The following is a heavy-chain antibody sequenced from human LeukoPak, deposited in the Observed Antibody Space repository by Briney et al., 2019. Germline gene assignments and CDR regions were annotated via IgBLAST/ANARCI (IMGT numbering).Heavy chain of an antibody. CDR1: GFTFSSYD. D-gene: IGHD3-22*01. CDR2: IAYDGSNK. CDR3: ARDQGVVVHGKYHYYGMDV. V-gene: IGHV3-30*03. Sequence: PGGSLRLSCAASGFTFSSYDIHWVRQAPGKGLEWVAAIAYDGSNKYYADSVKGRFTISRDNSKKTLYLQMNSLRAEDTAVYYCARDQGVVVHGKYHYYGMDVWGQGTTVTVSS. J-gene: IGHJ6*02.